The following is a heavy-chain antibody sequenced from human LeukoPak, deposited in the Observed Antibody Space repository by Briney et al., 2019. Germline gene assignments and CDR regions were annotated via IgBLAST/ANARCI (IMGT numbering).Heavy chain of an antibody. D-gene: IGHD1-26*01. Sequence: GGSLRFSCAASGFIFTTYGMHWVRQAPGKGLEWVAVVWSGGNNKYYSDSVKGRFTISRDNSKNRLYLEMNSLRAEDTAVYYCAKDGQVGAIGYFDYRGQGTLVTVSS. CDR2: VWSGGNNK. CDR3: AKDGQVGAIGYFDY. J-gene: IGHJ4*02. CDR1: GFIFTTYG. V-gene: IGHV3-33*06.